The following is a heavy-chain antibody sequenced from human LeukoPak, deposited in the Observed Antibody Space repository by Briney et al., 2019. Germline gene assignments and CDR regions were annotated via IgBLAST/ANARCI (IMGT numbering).Heavy chain of an antibody. Sequence: ASETLSLTCTVTGGSISSGPYYWGWIRQPPGKGLEWIGNIYYGENTYYNPSLKSRVTISIDTSKNQFYLKLSSLTAADTAVYYCARRDDSSGYHKIFDYWGPGTLVTVSS. CDR3: ARRDDSSGYHKIFDY. CDR2: IYYGENT. D-gene: IGHD3-22*01. J-gene: IGHJ4*02. CDR1: GGSISSGPYY. V-gene: IGHV4-39*01.